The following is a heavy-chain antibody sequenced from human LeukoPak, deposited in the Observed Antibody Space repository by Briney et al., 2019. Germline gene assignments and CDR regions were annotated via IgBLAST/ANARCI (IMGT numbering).Heavy chain of an antibody. CDR2: INHSGST. CDR3: ARHSHYSSSWYRRSGWFDP. CDR1: GGSFSGYY. J-gene: IGHJ5*02. D-gene: IGHD6-13*01. Sequence: SETLSLTCAVYGGSFSGYYWSWIRQPPGKGLEWIGEINHSGSTNYNPSLKSRVTISVDTSKNQFSLKLSSVTAADTAVYYCARHSHYSSSWYRRSGWFDPWGQGTLVTVSS. V-gene: IGHV4-34*01.